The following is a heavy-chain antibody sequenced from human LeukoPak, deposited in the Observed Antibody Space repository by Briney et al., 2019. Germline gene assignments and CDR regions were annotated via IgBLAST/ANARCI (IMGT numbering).Heavy chain of an antibody. J-gene: IGHJ3*02. D-gene: IGHD4-17*01. Sequence: ASVKVSCKASGYTFTSYGISWVRQAPGQGLEWMGWISAYNGNTNYAQKLQGRVTMTTDTSTSTAYMELRSLRSDDTAVYYCARDSDYGDYGDAFDIWGQGTMVSVSS. CDR2: ISAYNGNT. V-gene: IGHV1-18*01. CDR1: GYTFTSYG. CDR3: ARDSDYGDYGDAFDI.